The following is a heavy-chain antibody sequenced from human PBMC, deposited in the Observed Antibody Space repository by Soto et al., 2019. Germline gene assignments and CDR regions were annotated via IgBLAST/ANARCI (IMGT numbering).Heavy chain of an antibody. V-gene: IGHV3-30*03. CDR2: ISYDSTKT. CDR1: GFTFNSYG. Sequence: GGSLRLSCAASGFTFNSYGMHWVRQGPGNGLEWVAFISYDSTKTYYGDSVKGRFTISRDNSNSALYVQMNSLTGEDTAVYYCARTRSAWSDFHYYSLDVWGQGTTVTVSS. CDR3: ARTRSAWSDFHYYSLDV. J-gene: IGHJ6*02. D-gene: IGHD1-26*01.